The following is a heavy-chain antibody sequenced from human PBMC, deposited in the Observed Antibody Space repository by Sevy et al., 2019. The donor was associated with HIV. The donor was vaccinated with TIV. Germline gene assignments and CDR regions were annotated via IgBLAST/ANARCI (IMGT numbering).Heavy chain of an antibody. Sequence: GGSLRRSCAASGFTVSSNYMSWVRQAPGKGLEWVSVIYSGGDTYNADSVKGRFIISRDNSKNTLYLQMNRLRAEDTVVYYGARDLDDYDDYQAVRRMDVWGQGTTVTVSS. CDR2: IYSGGDT. CDR3: ARDLDDYDDYQAVRRMDV. D-gene: IGHD4-17*01. CDR1: GFTVSSNY. V-gene: IGHV3-53*01. J-gene: IGHJ6*02.